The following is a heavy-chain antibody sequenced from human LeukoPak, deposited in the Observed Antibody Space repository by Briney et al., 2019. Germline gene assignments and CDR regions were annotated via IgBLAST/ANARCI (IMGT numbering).Heavy chain of an antibody. J-gene: IGHJ4*02. CDR2: HYSGGAT. CDR3: ARNQKHDNGDYAGQFDY. CDR1: GLSFSSNY. Sequence: GGSLRLSCAASGLSFSSNYMSWVRQAPGKGLEWVSVHYSGGATYYADSVKGRFTISRDNSKNTLSLQMNSLRVEDTAVYFCARNQKHDNGDYAGQFDYWGQGTLVTVSS. D-gene: IGHD4-17*01. V-gene: IGHV3-66*01.